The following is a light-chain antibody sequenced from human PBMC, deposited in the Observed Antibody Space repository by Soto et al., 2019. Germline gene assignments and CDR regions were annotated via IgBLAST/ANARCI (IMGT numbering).Light chain of an antibody. CDR2: DAS. CDR3: QQYENLPT. J-gene: IGKJ1*01. Sequence: DIQMTQSPSSLSASVGDRVTITCQASQNINNYLNWYQQKPGRAPKLLIYDASNLEAGAPSRFRGSGSGTDFTFTISRLQPEDIATYYCQQYENLPTFGQGTKVDIK. V-gene: IGKV1-33*01. CDR1: QNINNY.